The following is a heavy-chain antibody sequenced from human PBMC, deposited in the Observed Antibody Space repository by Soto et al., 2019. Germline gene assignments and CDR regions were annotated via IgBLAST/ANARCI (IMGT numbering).Heavy chain of an antibody. V-gene: IGHV3-23*01. D-gene: IGHD4-17*01. CDR1: GFTFSSYA. CDR2: ISGSGGST. CDR3: AKHPHGLGDYDKFDY. J-gene: IGHJ4*02. Sequence: HPGGSLRLSCAASGFTFSSYAMSWVRQAPGKGLEWVSAISGSGGSTYYADSVKGRFTISRDNSKNTLYLRMNSLRAEDTAVYYCAKHPHGLGDYDKFDYWGQGTLVPVSS.